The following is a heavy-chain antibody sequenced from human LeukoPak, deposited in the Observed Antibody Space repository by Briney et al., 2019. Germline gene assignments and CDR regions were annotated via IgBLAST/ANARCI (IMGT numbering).Heavy chain of an antibody. J-gene: IGHJ4*01. CDR2: IRQDGSEK. CDR3: ARDGTAAGLYFDL. V-gene: IGHV3-7*01. D-gene: IGHD6-13*01. Sequence: PGGSLRLSCAVSGFTFTDYWMNWVRQAPGKGPEWVASIRQDGSEKTYVDSVKGRFTISRDNTKNSLSLQLNGLRAEDTAVCYCARDGTAAGLYFDLWGQGTLVTVSS. CDR1: GFTFTDYW.